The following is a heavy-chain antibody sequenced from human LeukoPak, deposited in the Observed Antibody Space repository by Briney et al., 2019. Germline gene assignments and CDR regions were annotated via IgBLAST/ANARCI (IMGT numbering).Heavy chain of an antibody. CDR1: GYTFTSYD. CDR3: ARRGKGLGYYMDV. D-gene: IGHD3-16*01. Sequence: ASVKVSCKASGYTFTSYDIKWVRQATGQGPEWMGRMNPNSGNTGYAQKFQGRVTMTRNTSISTAYMELSSLTSEDTAVYYCARRGKGLGYYMDVWGKGATVTISS. CDR2: MNPNSGNT. J-gene: IGHJ6*03. V-gene: IGHV1-8*01.